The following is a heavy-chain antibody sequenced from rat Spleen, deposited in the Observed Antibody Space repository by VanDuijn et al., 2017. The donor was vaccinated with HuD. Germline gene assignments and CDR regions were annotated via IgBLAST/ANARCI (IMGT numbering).Heavy chain of an antibody. D-gene: IGHD4-3*01. CDR2: ISPGGGGT. CDR3: VRQDTSGYSNWFTY. CDR1: GFTFNNYD. J-gene: IGHJ3*01. V-gene: IGHV5-25*01. Sequence: EVQLVESGGGLVQPGRSLKLSCAASGFTFNNYDMAWVRQAPTMSLEWVASISPGGGGTYYRDSVKGRFTVSRDNAKSTLYLQMDSLRSEDTVTYYCVRQDTSGYSNWFTYWGQGTLVTVSS.